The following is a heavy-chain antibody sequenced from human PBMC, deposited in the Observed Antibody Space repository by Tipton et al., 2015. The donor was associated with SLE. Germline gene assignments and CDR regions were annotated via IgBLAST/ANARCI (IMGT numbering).Heavy chain of an antibody. V-gene: IGHV4-59*08. D-gene: IGHD3-3*01. Sequence: TLSLTCTVSGGSISSYYWSWIRQPPGKGLEWIGFIYYSGSTNYNPSLKSRVTISVDTSKNQFSLKLSSVTAADTAVYYCATDRNSYYDFWSGYYYYYGMDVWGQGTTVTVSS. CDR1: GGSISSYY. CDR2: IYYSGST. J-gene: IGHJ6*02. CDR3: ATDRNSYYDFWSGYYYYYGMDV.